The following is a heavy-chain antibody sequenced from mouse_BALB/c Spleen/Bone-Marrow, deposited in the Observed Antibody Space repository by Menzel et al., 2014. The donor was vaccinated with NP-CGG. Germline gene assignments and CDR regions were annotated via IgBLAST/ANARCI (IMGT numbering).Heavy chain of an antibody. V-gene: IGHV3-5*02. D-gene: IGHD1-1*02. CDR2: IYYSGTI. Sequence: EVELQESGPGLVKPSQTVSLTCTVTGISITTGNYSWSWIRQFPENKLEWIGYIYYSGTITYNPSLTSRTTITRDTSKNQFFLEMNSLTAEDTATYYCARDGNYAMDYWGQGTSVTVSS. J-gene: IGHJ4*01. CDR1: GISITTGNYS. CDR3: ARDGNYAMDY.